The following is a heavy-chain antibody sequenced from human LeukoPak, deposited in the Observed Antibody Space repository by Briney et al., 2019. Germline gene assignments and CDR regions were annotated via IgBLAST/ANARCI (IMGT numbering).Heavy chain of an antibody. D-gene: IGHD1-1*01. Sequence: GGSLRLSCAASGFTFSCYSMMWVRQAPGKGLEWVSYISSSSTTIYYADSVKGRFTISRDNAKNSVYLQMNSLRAEDTAVYHCARDRLLEDRDYHYYYYMDVWGKGTTVTVSS. V-gene: IGHV3-48*01. CDR2: ISSSSTTI. CDR1: GFTFSCYS. J-gene: IGHJ6*03. CDR3: ARDRLLEDRDYHYYYYMDV.